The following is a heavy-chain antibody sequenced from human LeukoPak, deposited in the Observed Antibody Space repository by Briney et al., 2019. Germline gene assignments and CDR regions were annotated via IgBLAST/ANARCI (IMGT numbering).Heavy chain of an antibody. CDR3: ASSGGSGKYDFDF. D-gene: IGHD3-10*01. Sequence: ASVKVSCKASGYTFTGYFIHWVRQAPGQGLEWMGWINPNSGDTNYAQKFQGRVTMTRDTSITTAYMELSSLRYDDTAVYYCASSGGSGKYDFDFWGRGTLVTVSS. CDR2: INPNSGDT. J-gene: IGHJ4*02. CDR1: GYTFTGYF. V-gene: IGHV1-2*02.